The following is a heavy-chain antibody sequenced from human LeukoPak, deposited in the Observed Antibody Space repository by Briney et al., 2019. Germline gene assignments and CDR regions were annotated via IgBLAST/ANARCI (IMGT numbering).Heavy chain of an antibody. D-gene: IGHD3-16*01. CDR2: IGAFNGYT. Sequence: GSSVKVSCKASGYTFTYRYLHWVRQAPGQGLEWMGWIGAFNGYTNYAQKLQGRVTLTTDTSTSTVYMHLRSLRPDDTAVYYCAREMGARAWFDPWGQGTLVTVSS. CDR3: AREMGARAWFDP. CDR1: GYTFTYRY. J-gene: IGHJ5*02. V-gene: IGHV1-18*04.